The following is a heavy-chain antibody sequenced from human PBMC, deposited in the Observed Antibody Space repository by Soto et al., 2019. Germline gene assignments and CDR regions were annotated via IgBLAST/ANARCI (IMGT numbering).Heavy chain of an antibody. D-gene: IGHD6-13*01. Sequence: PSETLSLTCTVSGGSISSYFYIWVRQPPGKGLEWIGSVYYTGTTDYNPSLKSRVTISVDTSKTQSSLNLRSVTAADTAVYYCARDLEAVPRAFDYWGRGTLVTVSS. CDR2: VYYTGTT. CDR1: GGSISSYF. V-gene: IGHV4-59*01. CDR3: ARDLEAVPRAFDY. J-gene: IGHJ4*02.